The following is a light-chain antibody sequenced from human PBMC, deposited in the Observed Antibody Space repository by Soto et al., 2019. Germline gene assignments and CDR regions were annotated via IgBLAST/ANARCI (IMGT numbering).Light chain of an antibody. V-gene: IGLV1-40*01. CDR1: SSNIGAGYD. J-gene: IGLJ2*01. CDR2: GNS. Sequence: QSVLTQPPSVSGAPGQRVTISCTGSSSNIGAGYDVHWYQQLPGTAPKLLIYGNSNRPSGVPDRFSGSKSGTSASLAITGLQGKDEADYYCQSYDSSLSGNVVFGGGTKLTVL. CDR3: QSYDSSLSGNVV.